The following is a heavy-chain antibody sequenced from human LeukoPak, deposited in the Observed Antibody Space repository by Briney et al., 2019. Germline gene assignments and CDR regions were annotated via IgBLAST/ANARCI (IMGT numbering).Heavy chain of an antibody. D-gene: IGHD5/OR15-5a*01. V-gene: IGHV1-18*04. CDR1: GYTFTSYD. CDR2: IGPYNGNT. CDR3: ARGRSTSFDY. J-gene: IGHJ4*02. Sequence: ASVKVSCKASGYTFTSYDINWVRQAPGQGLEWMGWIGPYNGNTNYAQKLQGRVTMTTDTSTSTAYMELRSLRSDDTAVYYCARGRSTSFDYWGQGTLVTVSS.